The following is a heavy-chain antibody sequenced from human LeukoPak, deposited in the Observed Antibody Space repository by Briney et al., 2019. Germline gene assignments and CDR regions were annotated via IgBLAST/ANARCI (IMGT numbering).Heavy chain of an antibody. CDR3: ARDSNYGNFDY. V-gene: IGHV4-39*07. Sequence: SETLSLTCTVSGGSISSSSYYWGWIRQPPGKGLEWIGSIYYSGSTYYNPSLKSRVTTSVDTSKNQFSLKLSSVTAAGTAVYYCARDSNYGNFDYWGQGTLVTVSS. CDR2: IYYSGST. D-gene: IGHD1-7*01. CDR1: GGSISSSSYY. J-gene: IGHJ4*02.